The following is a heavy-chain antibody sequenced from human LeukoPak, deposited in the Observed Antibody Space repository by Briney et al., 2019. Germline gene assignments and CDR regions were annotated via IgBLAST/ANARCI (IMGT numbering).Heavy chain of an antibody. CDR1: GYTFTNYD. Sequence: ASVKVSCTTSGYTFTNYDINWVRQATGQGLEWVGWMNPKSGYTGSAQRFQGRVTMTRDTPISTAYMELSSLGSEDTAVYYCARVWGAIDYWGQGTLVTVSS. CDR3: ARVWGAIDY. CDR2: MNPKSGYT. J-gene: IGHJ4*02. D-gene: IGHD1-26*01. V-gene: IGHV1-8*01.